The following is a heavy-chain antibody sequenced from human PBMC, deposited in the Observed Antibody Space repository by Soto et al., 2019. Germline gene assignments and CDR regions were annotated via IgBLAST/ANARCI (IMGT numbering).Heavy chain of an antibody. CDR3: ARVYCSSTSCYYYYGMDV. J-gene: IGHJ6*02. CDR2: INAGNGNT. D-gene: IGHD2-2*01. Sequence: ASVKVSCKASGYSFTSYAMHWVRQAPGQRLEWMGWINAGNGNTKYSQKFQGRVTITRDTSASTAYMEMSSLRSEDTAVYYCARVYCSSTSCYYYYGMDVWGQGTTVTVSS. V-gene: IGHV1-3*01. CDR1: GYSFTSYA.